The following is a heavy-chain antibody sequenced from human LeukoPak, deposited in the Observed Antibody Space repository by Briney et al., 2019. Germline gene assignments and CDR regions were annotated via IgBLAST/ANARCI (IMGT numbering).Heavy chain of an antibody. Sequence: GGSLRLSCAASGFTFSSYAMSWVRQAPGEGPEWVSAIVGSGDSTYYADSVKGRFTISRDNSKNTLYLQMNSLRAEDTAVYYCAKDQLRFYDSSGYYRLWGQGALVTVSS. CDR3: AKDQLRFYDSSGYYRL. CDR2: IVGSGDST. V-gene: IGHV3-23*01. J-gene: IGHJ4*02. D-gene: IGHD3-22*01. CDR1: GFTFSSYA.